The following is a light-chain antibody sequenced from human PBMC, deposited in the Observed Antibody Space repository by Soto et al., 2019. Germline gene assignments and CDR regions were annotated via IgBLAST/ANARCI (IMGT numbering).Light chain of an antibody. CDR1: QSVSSY. CDR2: DAS. CDR3: QHRSIWPVS. J-gene: IGKJ5*01. V-gene: IGKV3-11*01. Sequence: EIVLTQSPATLSLSPGERATLFCRASQSVSSYLAWYQQKPGQAPRLLIFDASNRATGIPARFSGSGSATDFTLTISSLEPEDFAVYYCQHRSIWPVSFVQGTRLEIK.